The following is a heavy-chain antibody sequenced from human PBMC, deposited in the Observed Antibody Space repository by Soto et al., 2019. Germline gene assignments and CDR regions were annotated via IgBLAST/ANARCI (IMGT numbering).Heavy chain of an antibody. V-gene: IGHV3-30*18. J-gene: IGHJ3*02. D-gene: IGHD4-4*01. CDR2: ISYDGSNK. Sequence: QVQLVESGGGVVQPERSLRLSCAASGFTFSSYGMHWVRQAPGKGLEWVAVISYDGSNKYYADSVKGRFTISRDNSKNTLYLQMNSLRAEDTAVYYCAKEWEEYSNPPIDAFDIWGQGTMVTVSS. CDR3: AKEWEEYSNPPIDAFDI. CDR1: GFTFSSYG.